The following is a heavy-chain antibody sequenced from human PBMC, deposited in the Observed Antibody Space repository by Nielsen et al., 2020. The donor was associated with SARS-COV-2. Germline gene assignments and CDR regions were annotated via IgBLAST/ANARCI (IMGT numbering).Heavy chain of an antibody. D-gene: IGHD3-3*02. CDR1: GYTLTELS. CDR3: ARDSRPFFDTMDV. J-gene: IGHJ6*02. CDR2: ISYDGSNK. V-gene: IGHV3-30*04. Sequence: SCKVSGYTLTELSMHWVRQAPGKGLEWVAVISYDGSNKYYADSVKGRFTISRDNSKNTLYLQMNSLRAEDTAVYYCARDSRPFFDTMDVWGQGTTVTVSS.